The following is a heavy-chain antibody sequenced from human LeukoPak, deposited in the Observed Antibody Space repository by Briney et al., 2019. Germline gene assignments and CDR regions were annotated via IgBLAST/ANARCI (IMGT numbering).Heavy chain of an antibody. CDR3: ASSVAGSVDY. J-gene: IGHJ4*02. D-gene: IGHD6-19*01. Sequence: SETLSLTCTVSGRSISSYYWSWIRQPPGKGLEWIGYIYYSGSTNYNPSLKSRVTISVDTSKNQFPLKLSSVTAADTAVYYCASSVAGSVDYWGQGTLVTVSS. V-gene: IGHV4-59*08. CDR1: GRSISSYY. CDR2: IYYSGST.